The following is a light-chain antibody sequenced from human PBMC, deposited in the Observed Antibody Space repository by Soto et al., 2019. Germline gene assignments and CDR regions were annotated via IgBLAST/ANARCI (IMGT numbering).Light chain of an antibody. Sequence: DIQMTQSPSTLSASVGDSVTITCRASQSLSGWLTWYQQKPGKAPKLLIYQASSLKSGVPSRFSGSGSGTEFTLTISSLQPDDFATYYCQQYHSYPLTFGGETKVDIK. CDR1: QSLSGW. V-gene: IGKV1-5*03. CDR2: QAS. CDR3: QQYHSYPLT. J-gene: IGKJ4*01.